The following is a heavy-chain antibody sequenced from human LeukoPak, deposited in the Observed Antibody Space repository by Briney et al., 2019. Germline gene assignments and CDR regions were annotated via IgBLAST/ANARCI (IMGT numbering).Heavy chain of an antibody. CDR3: ARRPLAAASMFDP. J-gene: IGHJ5*02. Sequence: SETLSLTCTVSGGSISSSSYYWGWIRQPPGKGLEWIGFIYYSGSTNYNPSLKSRLSISVDTSTNQFSLKLSSVTAADTAVYYCARRPLAAASMFDPWGQGTLVTVSS. D-gene: IGHD6-13*01. CDR2: IYYSGST. CDR1: GGSISSSSYY. V-gene: IGHV4-39*01.